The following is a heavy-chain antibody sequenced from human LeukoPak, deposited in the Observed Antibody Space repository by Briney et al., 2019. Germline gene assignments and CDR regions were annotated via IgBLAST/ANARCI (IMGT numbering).Heavy chain of an antibody. CDR2: ISESGAST. Sequence: GGSLRLSCASSGFSFSNFAMSGVRQAPGKGLEWVAAISESGASTYYADSVKDRSTIARDNSNNTLYLEMHNLRAKETDVYYCAKANPGAWYSFFDYWGEGTLVSVAS. D-gene: IGHD2-21*02. CDR3: AKANPGAWYSFFDY. CDR1: GFSFSNFA. J-gene: IGHJ4*02. V-gene: IGHV3-23*01.